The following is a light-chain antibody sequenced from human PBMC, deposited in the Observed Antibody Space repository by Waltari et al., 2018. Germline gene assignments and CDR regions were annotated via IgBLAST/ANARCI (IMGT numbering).Light chain of an antibody. J-gene: IGLJ2*01. CDR1: SDINVDTSR. V-gene: IGLV5-45*03. Sequence: QAVLTQPSSLSASPGTSASLTCTLRSDINVDTSRISWYQQKPGTPPQYPLRYRSDSDKHQDSRVPRRFSGSKDASANAGILLISGLQSEDEADYYCMIWHINAVVFGGGTTLTVL. CDR3: MIWHINAVV. CDR2: YRSDSDK.